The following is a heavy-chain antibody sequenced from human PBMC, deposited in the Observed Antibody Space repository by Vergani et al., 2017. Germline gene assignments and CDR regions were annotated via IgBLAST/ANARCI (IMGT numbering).Heavy chain of an antibody. D-gene: IGHD4-17*01. J-gene: IGHJ6*01. CDR1: GYSFSSYD. CDR2: MNPNSGTT. CDR3: ARSNDYPDDYVSRGDFRRTMDV. V-gene: IGHV1-8*01. Sequence: QVQLVQSGAEVKKPGASVKVSCRASGYSFSSYDISWVRQATGQGLEWMGWMNPNSGTTGYAQKFQGRVTMTRNTSIKTAYMELSRLSFEDAAVYYCARSNDYPDDYVSRGDFRRTMDVWGKGTTVTVS.